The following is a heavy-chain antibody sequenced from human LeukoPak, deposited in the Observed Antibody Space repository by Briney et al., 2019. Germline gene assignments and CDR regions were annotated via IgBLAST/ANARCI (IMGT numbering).Heavy chain of an antibody. J-gene: IGHJ4*02. D-gene: IGHD1-26*01. CDR1: GFTFSGYT. CDR2: ISSNSNYI. CDR3: ARDGRERSQFEY. Sequence: PGGSLRLSCAASGFTFSGYTMNWVRQAPGKGLEWASCISSNSNYIYYADSVKGRFTISRDNAKNSLYLQMNSLRAEDTAVYYCARDGRERSQFEYWGQGTLVTVSS. V-gene: IGHV3-21*01.